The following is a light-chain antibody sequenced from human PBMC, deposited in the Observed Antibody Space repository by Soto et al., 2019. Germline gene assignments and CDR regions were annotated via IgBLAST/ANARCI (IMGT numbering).Light chain of an antibody. V-gene: IGKV1-5*01. J-gene: IGKJ1*01. CDR2: DAS. CDR1: QNISSW. Sequence: DIQMTQSPSALSASVGDRVTITCRASQNISSWLAWYQQKAGKAPKSLIYDASSLGSGVPSRMSGSGSGTEFTLTITNLQPDDSATYYCQHYKAFSPWTFGQGNKGDIK. CDR3: QHYKAFSPWT.